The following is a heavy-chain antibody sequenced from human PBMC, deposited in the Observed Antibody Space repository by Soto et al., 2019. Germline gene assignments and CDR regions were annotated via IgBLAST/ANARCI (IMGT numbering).Heavy chain of an antibody. D-gene: IGHD5-18*01. J-gene: IGHJ4*02. Sequence: SETLSLTCAVYGGSFSGYYWSWIRQPPGKGLEWIGEINHSGSTNYNPSLKSRVTISVDTSKNQFSLKLSSVTAADTAVYYCARVGSGILDYWGQGTLVTVSS. CDR2: INHSGST. CDR3: ARVGSGILDY. CDR1: GGSFSGYY. V-gene: IGHV4-34*01.